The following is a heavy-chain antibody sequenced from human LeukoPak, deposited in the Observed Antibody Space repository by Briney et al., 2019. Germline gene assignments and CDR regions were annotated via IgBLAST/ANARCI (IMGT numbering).Heavy chain of an antibody. D-gene: IGHD5-24*01. J-gene: IGHJ4*02. Sequence: PGGSLRLSCAASGFTFSSYSMNWVRQAPGKGLGWVSSITSSSSYIYYADSVKGRFTISRDNAKNSLYLQMNSLRAEDTAVYYCARDQMARVGYSYLYDFDYWGQGTLVTVSS. CDR1: GFTFSSYS. CDR3: ARDQMARVGYSYLYDFDY. CDR2: ITSSSSYI. V-gene: IGHV3-21*01.